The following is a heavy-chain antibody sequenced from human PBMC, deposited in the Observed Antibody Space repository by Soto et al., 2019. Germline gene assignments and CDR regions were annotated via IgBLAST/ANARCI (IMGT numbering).Heavy chain of an antibody. J-gene: IGHJ6*02. CDR2: IYYSGST. D-gene: IGHD5-18*01. V-gene: IGHV4-59*01. CDR1: GGSISSYY. Sequence: QVQLQESGPGLVKPSETLSLTCTVSGGSISSYYWSWIRQPPGKGLEWIGYIYYSGSTNYNPSLKSRVTISVDTSKNQFSLKLSSVTAADTAVYYCARVPGYSYGRIDYYYGMDVWGQGTTVTVSS. CDR3: ARVPGYSYGRIDYYYGMDV.